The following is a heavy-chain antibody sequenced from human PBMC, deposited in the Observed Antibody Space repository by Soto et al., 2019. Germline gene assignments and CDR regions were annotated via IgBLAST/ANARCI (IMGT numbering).Heavy chain of an antibody. CDR2: ISSSSSYI. D-gene: IGHD2-2*01. J-gene: IGHJ6*02. CDR3: ARDCSSTSCSNGMDV. CDR1: GFTFSSYS. Sequence: EVQLVESGGGLVKPGGSLRLSCAASGFTFSSYSMNWVRQAPGKGLEWVSSISSSSSYIYYADSVKGRFTISRDNAKNSLYLQMNSLRGEDTAVYYCARDCSSTSCSNGMDVWGQGTTVTVSS. V-gene: IGHV3-21*01.